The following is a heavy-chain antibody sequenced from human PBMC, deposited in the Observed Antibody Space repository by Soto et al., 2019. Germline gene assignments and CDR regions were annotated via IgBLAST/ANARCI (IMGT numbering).Heavy chain of an antibody. D-gene: IGHD2-2*01. V-gene: IGHV1-69*01. Sequence: QVQLGQSGAEVKKPGSSVKVSCKASGGTFSSYAISWVRHAPGQGLEWMGGIIPISGTANYAQKFQGRVTLTADESTSTAYMELSSLRSEDTAVYYCARSQGSSTSLEIYYYYYYGMDVWGQGTTVTVS. CDR1: GGTFSSYA. J-gene: IGHJ6*02. CDR2: IIPISGTA. CDR3: ARSQGSSTSLEIYYYYYYGMDV.